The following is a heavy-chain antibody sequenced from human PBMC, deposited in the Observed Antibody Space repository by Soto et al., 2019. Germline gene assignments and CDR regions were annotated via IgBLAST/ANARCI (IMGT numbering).Heavy chain of an antibody. CDR3: GKGGEVGGVLGDH. CDR2: ISYDGSYQ. CDR1: GFAFNKFG. J-gene: IGHJ4*02. D-gene: IGHD1-26*01. Sequence: QVQLVESGGGVVQPGTSLRLSCEASGFAFNKFGMHWVRQAPGKGLEWVAFISYDGSYQYYADSVQGRLTITRDNSMNTLNMQLNSLRREDTAVYYWGKGGEVGGVLGDHWGQGTLVTVSS. V-gene: IGHV3-30*18.